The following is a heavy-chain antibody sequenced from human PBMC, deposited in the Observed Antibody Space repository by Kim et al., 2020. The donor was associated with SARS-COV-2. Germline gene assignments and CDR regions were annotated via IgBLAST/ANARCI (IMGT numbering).Heavy chain of an antibody. CDR1: GGSINSHH. CDR3: ARKNAFDI. J-gene: IGHJ3*02. CDR2: MYYDGRT. V-gene: IGHV4-59*11. Sequence: SETLSLTCTVSGGSINSHHWSWIRQSTGKALEWIGYMYYDGRTNYNPSLKNRVTISVDTSKTEFSLKLTSVTAADTAVYYCARKNAFDIWGQGTMVTVSS.